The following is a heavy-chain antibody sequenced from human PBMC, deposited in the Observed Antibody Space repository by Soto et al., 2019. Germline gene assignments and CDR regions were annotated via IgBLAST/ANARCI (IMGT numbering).Heavy chain of an antibody. CDR1: GFTFSSYA. Sequence: EVQLLESGGGLVQPGGSLRLSCAASGFTFSSYAMSWVRQAPGKGLEWVSAISGSGGSTYYADSVKGRFTFSRDNSXXXXXXXXXXXXXXXXXXXXXXXXXXXXXXXXXXXXXYXYYM. J-gene: IGHJ6*03. CDR3: XXXXXXXXXXXXXXXXYXYYM. CDR2: ISGSGGST. V-gene: IGHV3-23*01.